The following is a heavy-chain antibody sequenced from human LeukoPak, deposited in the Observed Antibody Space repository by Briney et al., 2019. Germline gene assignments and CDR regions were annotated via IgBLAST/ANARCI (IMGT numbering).Heavy chain of an antibody. D-gene: IGHD3-22*01. J-gene: IGHJ4*02. CDR3: AHHGDYYDSSGYYYPTDY. Sequence: GGSLRLSCAASGFTFSSYSMNWVRQAPGKGLEWVSSISSSSSYIYYADSVKGRFTISRDNAKNSLYLQMNSLRAEDTAVYYCAHHGDYYDSSGYYYPTDYWGQGTLVTVSS. V-gene: IGHV3-21*01. CDR1: GFTFSSYS. CDR2: ISSSSSYI.